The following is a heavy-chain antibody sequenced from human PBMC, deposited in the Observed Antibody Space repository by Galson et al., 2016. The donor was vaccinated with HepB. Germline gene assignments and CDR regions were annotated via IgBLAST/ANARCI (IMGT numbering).Heavy chain of an antibody. CDR3: AKSRSISDAFDI. J-gene: IGHJ3*02. Sequence: SLRLSCAASGFTFTTYTMTWVRQSPGKGLEWVSAISGSGSGRSGDTYYADSVRGRFTVSRDDFENKVFLQLSGLRPEDTAVYHCAKSRSISDAFDIWGQGTMVTVSS. V-gene: IGHV3-23*01. CDR1: GFTFTTYT. CDR2: ISGSGSGRSGDT.